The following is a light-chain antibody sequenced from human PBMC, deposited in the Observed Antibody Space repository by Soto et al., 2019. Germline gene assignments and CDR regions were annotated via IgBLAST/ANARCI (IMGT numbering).Light chain of an antibody. J-gene: IGKJ1*01. V-gene: IGKV1-12*01. Sequence: DIQITQSASCVSASVGDRLTITCRASRDISNSLAWYQQTLGKAPKLLLRGASSLHRGVPSRFRCGGAGTEFTLTISSLQPEDFATYYCQQTSAFPGTFGQGTKVDIK. CDR1: RDISNS. CDR3: QQTSAFPGT. CDR2: GAS.